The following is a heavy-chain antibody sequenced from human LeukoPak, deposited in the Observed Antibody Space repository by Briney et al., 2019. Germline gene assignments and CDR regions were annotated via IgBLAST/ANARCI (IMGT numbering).Heavy chain of an antibody. Sequence: GGSLRLSCAASDFTFSNFGMNWVRQAPGKGLEWVSIITSGVGITYYADSVKGRFTISRDNSRNILYLQMNSLRAEDTAVYYCAKGDYYDLDYWGQGTLVTVSS. CDR1: DFTFSNFG. V-gene: IGHV3-23*01. CDR3: AKGDYYDLDY. J-gene: IGHJ4*02. D-gene: IGHD3-22*01. CDR2: ITSGVGIT.